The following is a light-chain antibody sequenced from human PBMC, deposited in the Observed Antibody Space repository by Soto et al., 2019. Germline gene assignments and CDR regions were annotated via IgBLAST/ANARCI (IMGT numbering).Light chain of an antibody. CDR3: ATVPSNTRV. J-gene: IGLJ3*02. CDR1: SGHSSYI. CDR2: LEGSGSY. V-gene: IGLV4-60*02. Sequence: QSVLTQSSSASASLGSSVKLTCTLSSGHSSYIIAWHQQQPGKAPRYLMKLEGSGSYNKGSGVPDRFSGSSSGADRYLTISSRQLGNEADYYCATVPSNTRVFGGGSKVTVL.